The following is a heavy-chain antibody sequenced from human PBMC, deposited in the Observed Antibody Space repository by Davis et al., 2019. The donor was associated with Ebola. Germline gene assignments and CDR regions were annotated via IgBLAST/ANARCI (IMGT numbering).Heavy chain of an antibody. J-gene: IGHJ4*02. D-gene: IGHD1-26*01. CDR1: GFSFDDYA. CDR2: LSWSSGSM. Sequence: GGSLRLSCAASGFSFDDYAMHWVRQAPGKGLEWVSGLSWSSGSMGYADSVKGRFTISRDNSKNMLYMQMNSLRPEDTGIYYCAKPPWDSVGFYFDYWGLGTQVTVSS. V-gene: IGHV3-9*01. CDR3: AKPPWDSVGFYFDY.